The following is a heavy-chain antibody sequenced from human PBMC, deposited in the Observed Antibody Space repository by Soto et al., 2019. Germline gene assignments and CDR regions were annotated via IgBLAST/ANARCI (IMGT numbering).Heavy chain of an antibody. V-gene: IGHV2-5*01. Sequence: QITLKESGPTLVKPTQTLTLTCTFSGFSLSTGVGVGWIRQPPGKALEWLALIYWNNDKRYSPSLKSRLTITKDTSKNQVVLTMTNMDPVDTATDYCAHRPSGWYLFDYWGQGTLVTVSS. CDR3: AHRPSGWYLFDY. CDR1: GFSLSTGVG. CDR2: IYWNNDK. J-gene: IGHJ4*02. D-gene: IGHD6-19*01.